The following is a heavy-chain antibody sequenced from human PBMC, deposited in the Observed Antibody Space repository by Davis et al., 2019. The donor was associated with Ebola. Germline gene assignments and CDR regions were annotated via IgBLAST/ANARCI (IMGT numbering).Heavy chain of an antibody. CDR1: GDTFSSFA. J-gene: IGHJ4*02. CDR3: ARGRGHYEYSGGDY. CDR2: IIPMFRSP. D-gene: IGHD2-21*01. Sequence: SVKVSCKASGDTFSSFAVSWVRQAPGQGLEWMGGIIPMFRSPNYAERFQGRVTITADESTKTVYMELSSLRSEDTAVYYCARGRGHYEYSGGDYWGQGTLVTVSS. V-gene: IGHV1-69*13.